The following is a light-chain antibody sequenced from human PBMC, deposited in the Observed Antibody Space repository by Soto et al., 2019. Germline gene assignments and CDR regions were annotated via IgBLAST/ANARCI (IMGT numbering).Light chain of an antibody. Sequence: EIVLTQSPGTLSLSPGERATLSCRANQTVSSTYLVWYQQKPGQAPRLLIYGASNRAPGLSDRFSGSGSGTDFTLTISRLETEDFAVYYCHQCGNSWWTFGQGTKVEIK. CDR1: QTVSSTY. V-gene: IGKV3-20*01. J-gene: IGKJ1*01. CDR2: GAS. CDR3: HQCGNSWWT.